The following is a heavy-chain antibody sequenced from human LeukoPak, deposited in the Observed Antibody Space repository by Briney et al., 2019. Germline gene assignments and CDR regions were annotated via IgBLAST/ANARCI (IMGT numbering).Heavy chain of an antibody. Sequence: PGGSLRLSCAASGFTFSTYWMHWVRQAPGKGLVWVSRVNGDGRSTAYVDSVKGRFTISRDNAKNTLYLQMNSLRAEDTAVYYCVRGTIPAPGGVEYWGQGTLVTVSS. CDR2: VNGDGRST. V-gene: IGHV3-74*03. CDR1: GFTFSTYW. CDR3: VRGTIPAPGGVEY. D-gene: IGHD6-13*01. J-gene: IGHJ4*02.